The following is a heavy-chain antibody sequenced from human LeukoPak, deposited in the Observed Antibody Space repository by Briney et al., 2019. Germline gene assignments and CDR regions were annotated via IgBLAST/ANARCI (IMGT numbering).Heavy chain of an antibody. CDR2: IIPIFGTA. J-gene: IGHJ5*02. CDR1: GGTFSSYA. CDR3: ASWSRSDYGRNWFDA. D-gene: IGHD4-17*01. V-gene: IGHV1-69*05. Sequence: SVKVSCKASGGTFSSYAISWVRQAPGQGLEWMGGIIPIFGTANYAQKFQGRVTITTDESTSTAYMELSSLRSEDTAVYFCASWSRSDYGRNWFDAWGQGTLVTVSS.